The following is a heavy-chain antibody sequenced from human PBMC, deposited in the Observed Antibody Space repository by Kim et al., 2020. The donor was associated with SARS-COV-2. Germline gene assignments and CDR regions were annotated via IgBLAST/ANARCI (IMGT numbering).Heavy chain of an antibody. J-gene: IGHJ4*01. V-gene: IGHV3-23*01. Sequence: GGSLRLSCAASGFTFSNYAMTWVRQAPGKGLEWVSAISSSNSGGTTYYADSVKGRFTISRDNSKNTLSLQMNSLRAEDTAIYYCAKAWSHLPIWGHGTLVIVSS. CDR1: GFTFSNYA. CDR3: AKAWSHLPI. CDR2: ISSSNSGGTT. D-gene: IGHD2-8*02.